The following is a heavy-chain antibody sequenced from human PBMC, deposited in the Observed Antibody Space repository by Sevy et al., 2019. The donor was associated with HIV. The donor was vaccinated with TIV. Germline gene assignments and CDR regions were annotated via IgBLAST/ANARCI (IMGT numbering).Heavy chain of an antibody. CDR1: GFTFRNAW. CDR3: TTPPDLYDSSGSDAFDI. Sequence: GGSLRLSCAASGFTFRNAWMSWVRQAPGKGLEWVGRIKSKTDGGTTDYAAPVKGRFTISRDDSKNTLYLQMNSLKTEDTAVYYCTTPPDLYDSSGSDAFDIWGQGTMVTVSS. V-gene: IGHV3-15*01. CDR2: IKSKTDGGTT. D-gene: IGHD3-22*01. J-gene: IGHJ3*02.